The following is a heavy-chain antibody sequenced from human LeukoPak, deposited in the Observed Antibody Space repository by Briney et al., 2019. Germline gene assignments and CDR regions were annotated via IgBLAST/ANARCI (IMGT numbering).Heavy chain of an antibody. V-gene: IGHV3-30*18. CDR2: ISYDGSNK. CDR1: GFTFSSYG. Sequence: GGSLRLSCAASGFTFSSYGMHWVRQAPGKGLEWVAVISYDGSNKYYADSVKGRFTISRDNSKNTLYLQMNSLRAEDTAVYYCAKDSPYLALAGPFDYWGQGNLVTVSS. CDR3: AKDSPYLALAGPFDY. J-gene: IGHJ4*02. D-gene: IGHD6-19*01.